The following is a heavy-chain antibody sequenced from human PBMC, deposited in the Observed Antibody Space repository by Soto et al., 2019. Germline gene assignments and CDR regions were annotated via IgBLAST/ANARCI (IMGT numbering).Heavy chain of an antibody. CDR2: IIPLFGIL. CDR3: ASGSLYGSGSYPVDY. D-gene: IGHD3-10*01. CDR1: GGTFSNHL. J-gene: IGHJ4*01. Sequence: QVQLVQSGAEVKKPGSSVNVSCKATGGTFSNHLISWVRRAPGQGLEWMGTIIPLFGILNYAQKLQGRVTISADKSTSTAYMELSSLRSDDTAVYYCASGSLYGSGSYPVDYWGQGTLATVSS. V-gene: IGHV1-69*02.